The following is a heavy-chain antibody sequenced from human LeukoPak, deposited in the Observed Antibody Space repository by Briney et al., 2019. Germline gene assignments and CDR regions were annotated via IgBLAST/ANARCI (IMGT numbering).Heavy chain of an antibody. CDR3: TLSSSRLYSYGMDV. J-gene: IGHJ6*02. CDR1: GFTFSSYA. Sequence: GGSLRLSCAVSGFTFSSYAMNWVRQAPGKGLEWVSAISGSGARTYYADSLKGRFTISRDNSQNTLYLQMNSLRAEDTAVYYCTLSSSRLYSYGMDVWGQGTAVTVSS. CDR2: ISGSGART. V-gene: IGHV3-23*01. D-gene: IGHD6-13*01.